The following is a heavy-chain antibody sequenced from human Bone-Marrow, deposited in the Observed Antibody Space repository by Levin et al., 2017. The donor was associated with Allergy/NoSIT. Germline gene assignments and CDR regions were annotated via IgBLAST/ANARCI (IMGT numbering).Heavy chain of an antibody. CDR2: ISSSGDTT. D-gene: IGHD2-21*01. V-gene: IGHV3-11*01. CDR1: GFTFSDYY. CDR3: ARILVVVGASVGYQFDP. Sequence: GGSLRLSCAASGFTFSDYYMTWIRQAPGKGLEWLSYISSSGDTTYYADSVKGRFTISRDNTKRSFFLQMNSLRVDDTALYYCARILVVVGASVGYQFDPWGQGTLVTVAS. J-gene: IGHJ5*02.